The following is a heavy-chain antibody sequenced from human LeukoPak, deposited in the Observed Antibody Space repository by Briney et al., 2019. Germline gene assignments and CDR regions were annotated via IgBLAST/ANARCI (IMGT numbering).Heavy chain of an antibody. D-gene: IGHD2-21*02. V-gene: IGHV3-33*01. Sequence: PGGSLRLSCEAPGFIFSNYGMHWVRKAPGKGLEWVALTWYDESNKYYADSVQGRFTISRDDSNKTIHLKRNSMRAEAKALYYCARDLWCGADCYGTFDIWGQGTMVSVSS. CDR2: TWYDESNK. CDR1: GFIFSNYG. CDR3: ARDLWCGADCYGTFDI. J-gene: IGHJ3*02.